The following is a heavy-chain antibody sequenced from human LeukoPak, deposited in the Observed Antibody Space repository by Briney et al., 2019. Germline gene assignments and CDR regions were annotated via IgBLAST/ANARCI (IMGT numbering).Heavy chain of an antibody. J-gene: IGHJ4*02. CDR1: GCSFTTYA. V-gene: IGHV7-4-1*02. CDR2: INTNTGNP. D-gene: IGHD5-12*01. Sequence: ASVKVSCKASGCSFTTYAMHWVRQAPGQGLEWMGWINTNTGNPTYAQGFTGRFVFSLDTSVSTAYLQISSLKAEDTAVYYCAGVRGYSGYELDYWGQGTLVTVSS. CDR3: AGVRGYSGYELDY.